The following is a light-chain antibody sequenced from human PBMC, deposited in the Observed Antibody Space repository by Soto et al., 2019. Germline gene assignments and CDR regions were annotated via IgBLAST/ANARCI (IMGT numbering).Light chain of an antibody. CDR2: EDT. Sequence: QSALTQPASVSGSPGQSITISCTGISSDVGSYNLVSWYQQHPGKAPKLMIYEDTKRPSGVSNRFSGSKSGNTASLTISGLQAEDEADYYCSSYAGSNTYVVFGGGTKLTVL. CDR1: SSDVGSYNL. J-gene: IGLJ2*01. V-gene: IGLV2-23*01. CDR3: SSYAGSNTYVV.